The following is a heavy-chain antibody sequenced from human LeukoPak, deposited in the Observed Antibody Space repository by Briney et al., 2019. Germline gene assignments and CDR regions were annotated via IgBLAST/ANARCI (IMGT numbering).Heavy chain of an antibody. D-gene: IGHD4-17*01. CDR1: GFTFSSYA. J-gene: IGHJ4*02. CDR3: AKDLGLYGDYGYFDY. Sequence: PGGSLRLSCAASGFTFSSYAMSWVRQAPGKGLEWVSAISGSGGSTYYADSVKGRFTISRDNSKNTLYLQMNSLRAEDTAVYYCAKDLGLYGDYGYFDYWGQGTLVTVSS. CDR2: ISGSGGST. V-gene: IGHV3-23*01.